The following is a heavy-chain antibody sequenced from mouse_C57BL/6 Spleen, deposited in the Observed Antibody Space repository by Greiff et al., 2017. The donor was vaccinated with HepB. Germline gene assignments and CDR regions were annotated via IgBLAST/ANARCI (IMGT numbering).Heavy chain of an antibody. D-gene: IGHD2-4*01. CDR1: GFTFSDFY. Sequence: EVKLMESGGGLVQSGRSLRLSCATSGFTFSDFYMEWVRQAPGKGLEWIAASRNKANDYTTEYSASVKGRFIVSRDTSQSILYLQMNALRAEDTAIYYCARDDYDYEAFAYWGQGTLVTVSA. CDR2: SRNKANDYTT. V-gene: IGHV7-1*01. CDR3: ARDDYDYEAFAY. J-gene: IGHJ3*01.